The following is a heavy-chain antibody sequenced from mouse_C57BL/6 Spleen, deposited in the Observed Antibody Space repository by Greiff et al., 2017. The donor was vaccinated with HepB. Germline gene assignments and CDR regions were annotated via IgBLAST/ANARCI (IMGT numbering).Heavy chain of an antibody. V-gene: IGHV5-9*01. J-gene: IGHJ2*01. CDR2: ISGGGGNT. CDR3: ARHPLTGRYFDY. CDR1: GFTFSSYT. Sequence: EVKVEESGGGLVKPGGSLKLSCAASGFTFSSYTMSWVRQTPEKRLEWVATISGGGGNTYYPDSVKGRFTISRDNAKNTLYLQMSSLRSEDTALYYCARHPLTGRYFDYWGQGTTLTVSS. D-gene: IGHD4-1*01.